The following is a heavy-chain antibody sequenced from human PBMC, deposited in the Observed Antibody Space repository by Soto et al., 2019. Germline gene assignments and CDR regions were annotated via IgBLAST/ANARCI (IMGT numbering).Heavy chain of an antibody. V-gene: IGHV4-34*01. D-gene: IGHD4-4*01. CDR3: ARGPTVGADY. J-gene: IGHJ4*02. Sequence: PSETLSLTCAVYGGSFSGYYWSWIRQPPGKGLEWIGEINHSGSTNYNPSLKSRVTISVDTSKNQFSLKLSSVTAADTAVYYCARGPTVGADYWGQGTLVTVSS. CDR2: INHSGST. CDR1: GGSFSGYY.